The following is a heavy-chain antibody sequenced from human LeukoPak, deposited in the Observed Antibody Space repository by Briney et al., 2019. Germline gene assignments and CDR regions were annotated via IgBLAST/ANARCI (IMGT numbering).Heavy chain of an antibody. J-gene: IGHJ4*02. V-gene: IGHV3-21*01. CDR2: IGISSNKI. D-gene: IGHD5-24*01. Sequence: RAGGSLRLSCAASGFTLRSYTMNWVRQAPGKGLEWVSSIGISSNKIYYADSVKGRFIISRDNAKNSVYLQMNSLRAEDTAVYYCARDPPLGLQSTGYFDYWGQGTLVTVSS. CDR1: GFTLRSYT. CDR3: ARDPPLGLQSTGYFDY.